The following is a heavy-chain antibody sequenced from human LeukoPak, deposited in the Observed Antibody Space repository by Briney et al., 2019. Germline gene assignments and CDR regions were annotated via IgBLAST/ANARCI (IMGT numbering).Heavy chain of an antibody. CDR3: ARDTQSYNWNRYYYYGMDV. V-gene: IGHV4-59*01. D-gene: IGHD1-1*01. Sequence: PSETLSLTCTVSGGSISSYYWSWIRQPPGKGLEWIGYIYYSGSTNYNPPLKSRVTISVDTSKNQFSLKLSSVTAADTAVYYCARDTQSYNWNRYYYYGMDVWGKGTTVTVSS. CDR2: IYYSGST. CDR1: GGSISSYY. J-gene: IGHJ6*04.